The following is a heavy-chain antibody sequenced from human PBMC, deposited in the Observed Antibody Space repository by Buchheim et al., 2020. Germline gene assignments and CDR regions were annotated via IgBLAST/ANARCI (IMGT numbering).Heavy chain of an antibody. CDR1: GGTFSDYT. CDR3: TRSISIAPTGTDY. J-gene: IGHJ4*02. V-gene: IGHV1-69*01. D-gene: IGHD6-13*01. Sequence: QVHLVQSGAEVKKPGSSVRVSCEASGGTFSDYTISWVRQAPGQGLEWMGGIIPIFGTPNYAQKFQGRVTITADESSRPAFMELSNLRSEDTAVYYCTRSISIAPTGTDYWGQGTL. CDR2: IIPIFGTP.